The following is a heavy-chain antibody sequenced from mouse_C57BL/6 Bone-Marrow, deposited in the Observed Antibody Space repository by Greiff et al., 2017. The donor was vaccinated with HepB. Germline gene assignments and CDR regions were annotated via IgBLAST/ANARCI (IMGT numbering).Heavy chain of an antibody. Sequence: EVQLVESGGGLVQPKGSLKLSCAASGFTFNTYAMHWVRQAPGKGLEWVARIRSKSSNYATYYADSVKDRFTISRDDSQSMLYLQMNNLKTEDTAMYYCVREGSSGYVGYYAMDYWGQGTSVTVSS. CDR3: VREGSSGYVGYYAMDY. D-gene: IGHD3-2*02. CDR1: GFTFNTYA. CDR2: IRSKSSNYAT. V-gene: IGHV10-3*01. J-gene: IGHJ4*01.